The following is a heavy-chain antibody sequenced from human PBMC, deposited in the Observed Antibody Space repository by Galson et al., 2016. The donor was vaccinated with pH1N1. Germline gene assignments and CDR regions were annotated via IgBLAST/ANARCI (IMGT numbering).Heavy chain of an antibody. D-gene: IGHD1-26*01. CDR2: IGSNERTT. CDR1: GFTFSAYA. CDR3: TGDGGGYSDFDY. J-gene: IGHJ4*02. V-gene: IGHV3-64*02. Sequence: SLRLSCAASGFTFSAYAMHWVRQAPGKGLEYVSVIGSNERTTYYADSVNGRFTISRDNSKNTVYLQMGSLRAEDMAVYYCTGDGGGYSDFDYWGQGTLVTVSS.